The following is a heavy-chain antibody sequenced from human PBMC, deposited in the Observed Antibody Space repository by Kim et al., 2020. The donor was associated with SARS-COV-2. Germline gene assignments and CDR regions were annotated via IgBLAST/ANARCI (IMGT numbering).Heavy chain of an antibody. D-gene: IGHD2-2*01. CDR2: INPNSGGT. J-gene: IGHJ5*02. Sequence: ASVKVSCKASGYTFTGYYMHWVRQAPGQGLEWMGRINPNSGGTNYAQKFQGRVTMTRDTSISTAYMELSRLRSDDTAVYYCAREGSYCSSTSCYNNWFDPWGQGALVTVSS. V-gene: IGHV1-2*06. CDR1: GYTFTGYY. CDR3: AREGSYCSSTSCYNNWFDP.